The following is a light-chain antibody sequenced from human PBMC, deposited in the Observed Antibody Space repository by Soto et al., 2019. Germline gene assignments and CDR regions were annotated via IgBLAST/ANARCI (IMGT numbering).Light chain of an antibody. Sequence: QSVLTQPPSVSGAPGQRVTISCTGSSSNIGAGYDVHWCQQLPGTAPKLLIYGNNNRPSGVPDRFSGSKSGTSASLAITGLQAEDEADYYCQSYDSSLSGYVFGTGTKVTVL. CDR3: QSYDSSLSGYV. CDR2: GNN. CDR1: SSNIGAGYD. V-gene: IGLV1-40*01. J-gene: IGLJ1*01.